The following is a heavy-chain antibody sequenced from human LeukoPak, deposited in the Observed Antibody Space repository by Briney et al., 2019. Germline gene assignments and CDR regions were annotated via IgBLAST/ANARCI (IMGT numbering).Heavy chain of an antibody. V-gene: IGHV1-24*01. CDR2: FDPEDGET. CDR1: GYTLTELS. Sequence: GASVKVSCKVSGYTLTELSMHWVRQAPGQGLEWMGGFDPEDGETIYAQQFQGRVTMTEDTSTDTAYMELISLRSEDTAVYYCATGLAARPAWDVWGQGTMVTVSS. CDR3: ATGLAARPAWDV. D-gene: IGHD6-6*01. J-gene: IGHJ3*01.